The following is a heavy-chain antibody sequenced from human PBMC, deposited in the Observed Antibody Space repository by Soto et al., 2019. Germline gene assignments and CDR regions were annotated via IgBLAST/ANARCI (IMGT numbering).Heavy chain of an antibody. CDR2: MNPNSGNT. V-gene: IGHV1-8*01. J-gene: IGHJ4*02. D-gene: IGHD6-6*01. CDR3: ARVPTKPSIAARRAQYYFDY. CDR1: GYTFTSYD. Sequence: AASVKVSCKASGYTFTSYDINWVRQATGQGLEWMGWMNPNSGNTGYAQKFQGRVTMTRNTSISTAYMELSSLRSEDTAVYYCARVPTKPSIAARRAQYYFDYWGQGTLVTVSS.